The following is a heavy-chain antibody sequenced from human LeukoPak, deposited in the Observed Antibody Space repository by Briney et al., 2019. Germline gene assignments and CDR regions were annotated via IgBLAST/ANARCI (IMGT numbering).Heavy chain of an antibody. CDR3: AKIDAY. Sequence: GGSLRLSCAASGFTFSRNWMHWFRQAPGKGLVWVSRINSDGSITNYADSVKGRFTISRDNAKNTLYLQMSSLRAEDTAVYYCAKIDAYWGQGTLVTVSS. CDR1: GFTFSRNW. CDR2: INSDGSIT. V-gene: IGHV3-74*01. J-gene: IGHJ4*02.